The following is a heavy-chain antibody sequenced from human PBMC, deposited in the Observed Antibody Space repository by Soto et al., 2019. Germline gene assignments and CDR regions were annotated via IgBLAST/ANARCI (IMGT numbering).Heavy chain of an antibody. Sequence: EVRLVESGGGLVQPGGSLRLSCETSGFIFSSFGMNWARQAPGKGLEWVTNIDSRAATISYADSLMGRFTISRDNAKNSLYLQMHSLRAEDTAIYYCATDSDGVYDFDYWGQGTLVTVSS. J-gene: IGHJ4*02. CDR3: ATDSDGVYDFDY. CDR1: GFIFSSFG. CDR2: IDSRAATI. V-gene: IGHV3-48*03. D-gene: IGHD2-8*01.